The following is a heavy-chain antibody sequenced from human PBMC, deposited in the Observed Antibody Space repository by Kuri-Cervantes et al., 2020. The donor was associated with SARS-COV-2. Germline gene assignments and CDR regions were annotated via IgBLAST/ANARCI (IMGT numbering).Heavy chain of an antibody. CDR2: IYSAGDS. V-gene: IGHV4-61*02. CDR3: ARDIVVVPAATLDFGYYYYYMDV. CDR1: GGSISSGDYY. Sequence: LRLSCTVSGGSISSGDYYWNWIRQPAGKGLGWIGRIYSAGDSNYNPSLKSRVTISLDRSKNQFSLKLTSVTAADTAVYYCARDIVVVPAATLDFGYYYYYMDVWGKGTTVTVSS. D-gene: IGHD2-2*01. J-gene: IGHJ6*03.